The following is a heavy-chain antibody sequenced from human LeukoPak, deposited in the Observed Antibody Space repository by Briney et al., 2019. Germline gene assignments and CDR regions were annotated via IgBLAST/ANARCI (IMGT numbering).Heavy chain of an antibody. V-gene: IGHV1-58*02. CDR3: ARGPSRELDY. J-gene: IGHJ4*02. D-gene: IGHD1-1*01. CDR1: GFTFASSA. CDR2: IIVGSGNT. Sequence: GASVKVSCKASGFTFASSAMQWVRQARGQRLEWIGWIIVGSGNTNYAQKFQERVTITRDMSTSTAYMELSRLRSDDTAVYYCARGPSRELDYWGQGTLVTVSS.